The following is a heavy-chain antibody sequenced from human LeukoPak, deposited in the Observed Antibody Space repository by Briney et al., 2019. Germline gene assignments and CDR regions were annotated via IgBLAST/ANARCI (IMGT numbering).Heavy chain of an antibody. Sequence: PSETLSLTCAVYGGSFSGYYWSWIRQPPGKGLEWIGEINHSGSTNYNPSLKSRVTISVDTSKNQFSLKLSSVTAADTAVYYCARGDYSYGYADAFDIWGQGAMVTVSS. J-gene: IGHJ3*02. CDR2: INHSGST. CDR1: GGSFSGYY. V-gene: IGHV4-34*01. D-gene: IGHD5-18*01. CDR3: ARGDYSYGYADAFDI.